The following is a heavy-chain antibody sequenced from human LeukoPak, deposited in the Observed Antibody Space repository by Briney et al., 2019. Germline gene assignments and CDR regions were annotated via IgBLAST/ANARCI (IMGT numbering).Heavy chain of an antibody. Sequence: PSETLSLTCTVSGGSISSSSYYWSWIRQPPGKGLEWIGYIYYSGSTNYNPSLKSRVTISVDTSKNQFSLKLSSVTAADTAVYYCAREASEEYYDSSGYYPHHYYYYMDVWGKGTTVTISS. J-gene: IGHJ6*03. D-gene: IGHD3-22*01. CDR2: IYYSGST. CDR1: GGSISSSSYY. CDR3: AREASEEYYDSSGYYPHHYYYYMDV. V-gene: IGHV4-61*01.